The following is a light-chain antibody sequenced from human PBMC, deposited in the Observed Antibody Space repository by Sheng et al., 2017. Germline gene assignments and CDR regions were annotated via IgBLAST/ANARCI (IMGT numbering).Light chain of an antibody. CDR3: LLFYPGSQWV. J-gene: IGLJ3*02. Sequence: QAVVTQESSLTVSPGGTVTLTCGSSTGAVTNSHYAYWLQQKPGQAPRTLIYDTSXKPPSWTPVRFSGSLLGDKAALTLSGAQPEDEAEYYCLLFYPGSQWVFGEGTKLTVL. CDR1: TGAVTNSHY. CDR2: DTS. V-gene: IGLV7-46*01.